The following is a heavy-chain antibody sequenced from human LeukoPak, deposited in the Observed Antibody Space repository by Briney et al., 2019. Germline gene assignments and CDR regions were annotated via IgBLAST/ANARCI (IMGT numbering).Heavy chain of an antibody. CDR1: GGSVSSGSYY. D-gene: IGHD3-16*02. Sequence: SETLSLTCTVSGGSVSSGSYYWSWIRQPPGKGLEWIGYIYYSGSTNYNPSLKSRVTISVDTSKNQFSLKLSSVTAADTAVYYCARDGDYDYVWGSYRAFDYWGQGTLVTASS. J-gene: IGHJ4*02. CDR3: ARDGDYDYVWGSYRAFDY. CDR2: IYYSGST. V-gene: IGHV4-61*01.